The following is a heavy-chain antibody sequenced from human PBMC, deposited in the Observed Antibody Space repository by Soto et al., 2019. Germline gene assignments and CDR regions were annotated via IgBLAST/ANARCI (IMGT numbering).Heavy chain of an antibody. Sequence: QVQLVQSGAEVKKPGSSVKVSCKASGGTFSSYAISWVRQAPGQGLEWMGGIIPIFGTTNYAQKFQGRVTVTADEAKSTDYMELSSLRSEDTAVYYCARVVTVVKSFHYWYFDLWGRGTLVTVSS. CDR1: GGTFSSYA. J-gene: IGHJ2*01. D-gene: IGHD2-15*01. CDR3: ARVVTVVKSFHYWYFDL. CDR2: IIPIFGTT. V-gene: IGHV1-69*12.